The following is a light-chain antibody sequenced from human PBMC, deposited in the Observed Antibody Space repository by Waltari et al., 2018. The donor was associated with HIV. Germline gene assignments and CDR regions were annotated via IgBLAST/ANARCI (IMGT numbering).Light chain of an antibody. V-gene: IGKV1-39*01. Sequence: DIQMTQSQSSLSASVGDRVTITCRASQSISSYLNWYQQKPGKAPKLLIYAASSLQSGAPSRFSGSGSGTDFTLTISSLQPEDFATYYCQQSYSTPRTFGQGTKLEIK. CDR2: AAS. CDR1: QSISSY. J-gene: IGKJ2*02. CDR3: QQSYSTPRT.